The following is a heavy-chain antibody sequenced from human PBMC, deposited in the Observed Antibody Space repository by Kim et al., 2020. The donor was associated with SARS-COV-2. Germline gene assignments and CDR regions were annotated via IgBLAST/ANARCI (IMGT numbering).Heavy chain of an antibody. D-gene: IGHD2-8*02. V-gene: IGHV3-9*01. Sequence: IDYADSVKDRFTSSRDFAKSSRYLQMNSLRVDDTALYYCGKDLVPGGLDIWGQGTTVTVSS. J-gene: IGHJ6*02. CDR2: I. CDR3: GKDLVPGGLDI.